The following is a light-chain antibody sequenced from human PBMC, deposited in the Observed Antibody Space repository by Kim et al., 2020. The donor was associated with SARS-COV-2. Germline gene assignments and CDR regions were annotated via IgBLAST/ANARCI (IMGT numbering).Light chain of an antibody. Sequence: PGGMARIACGRDNMETKSVRWYQQRPGQAPFLVVFHDSDRPSGIPERFSGSNSGNTATLAISRVEAGDEADYYCQVWDRSNDHYVFGGGTKVTVL. CDR3: QVWDRSNDHYV. CDR1: NMETKS. CDR2: HDS. V-gene: IGLV3-21*02. J-gene: IGLJ1*01.